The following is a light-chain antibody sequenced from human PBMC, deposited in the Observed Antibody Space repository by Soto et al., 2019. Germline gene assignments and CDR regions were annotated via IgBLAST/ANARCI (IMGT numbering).Light chain of an antibody. Sequence: AIQLTQSPSSLSASVGDRVTITCRASQGISSFLVWYQQKPGKAPKLLIYEASILQSGVPSRFSGSGSGTDFTLTISSLQPDDFATYYCQQYNSYSTFGQGTKVDI. V-gene: IGKV1-13*02. CDR1: QGISSF. CDR3: QQYNSYST. CDR2: EAS. J-gene: IGKJ1*01.